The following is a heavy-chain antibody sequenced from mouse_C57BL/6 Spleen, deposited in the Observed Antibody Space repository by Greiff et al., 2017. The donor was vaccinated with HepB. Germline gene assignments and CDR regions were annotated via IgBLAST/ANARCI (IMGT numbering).Heavy chain of an antibody. V-gene: IGHV3-6*01. CDR3: ARGGIYYGNYGFDY. Sequence: ESGPGLVKPSQSLSLTCSVTGYSITSGYYWNWIRQFPGNKLEWMGYISYDGSNNYNPSLKNRISITRDTSKNQFFLKLNSVTTEDTATYYCARGGIYYGNYGFDYWGQGTTLTVSS. D-gene: IGHD2-1*01. CDR2: ISYDGSN. CDR1: GYSITSGYY. J-gene: IGHJ2*01.